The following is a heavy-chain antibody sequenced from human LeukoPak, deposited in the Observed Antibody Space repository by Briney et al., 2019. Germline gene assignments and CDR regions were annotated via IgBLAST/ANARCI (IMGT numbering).Heavy chain of an antibody. J-gene: IGHJ4*02. D-gene: IGHD3-22*01. CDR2: ISSSSSYI. CDR1: GFTFSSYS. Sequence: GGSLRLSCAASGFTFSSYSMNWVRQAPGKGLEWVSSISSSSSYIYYADSVKGRFTISRDNAKNSLYLQMNSLRAEDTAVYYCARGRGYYYDSSGYPSGGYWGQGTLVTVSS. CDR3: ARGRGYYYDSSGYPSGGY. V-gene: IGHV3-21*01.